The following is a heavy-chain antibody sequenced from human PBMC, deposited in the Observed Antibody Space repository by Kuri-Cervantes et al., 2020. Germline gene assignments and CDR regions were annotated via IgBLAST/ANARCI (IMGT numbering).Heavy chain of an antibody. V-gene: IGHV3-15*01. CDR2: IKSEADGGTK. CDR1: GFTFRNAW. J-gene: IGHJ4*02. CDR3: ANHHDVPY. Sequence: GGSLRLSCAASGFTFRNAWMNWVRQAPGKGLEWVGLIKSEADGGTKEYAAPVKGRFTMLRDDSRNTLYLQMNSLRTEDTAIYYCANHHDVPYWGQGALVTVSS. D-gene: IGHD1-14*01.